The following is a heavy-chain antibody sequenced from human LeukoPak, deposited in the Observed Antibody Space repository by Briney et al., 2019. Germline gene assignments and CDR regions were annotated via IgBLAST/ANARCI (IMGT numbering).Heavy chain of an antibody. CDR3: AKNYGDSNWFDP. CDR2: TYYRSNWFN. Sequence: AQTLSLTCTISGDSVSSNSAAWNWIRQAPSRGLEWLGRTYYRSNWFNDFALSVISRITINPDTSKNQFSLQLNSVTPEDTAVYYCAKNYGDSNWFDPWGQGTLVTVSS. V-gene: IGHV6-1*01. J-gene: IGHJ5*02. CDR1: GDSVSSNSAA. D-gene: IGHD4-17*01.